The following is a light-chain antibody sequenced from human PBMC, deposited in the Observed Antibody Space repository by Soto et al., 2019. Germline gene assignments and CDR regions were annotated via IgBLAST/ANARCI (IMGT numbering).Light chain of an antibody. CDR2: DVS. J-gene: IGLJ2*01. V-gene: IGLV2-14*01. CDR3: SSYTSSSTLVV. Sequence: QSALTQPASVSGSPGQSITISCTGTSSYVGGYNYVSWYQQPPGKAPKLMIYDVSNRPSGVSNRFSGSKSGNTASLTISGLPAEDEADYYCSSYTSSSTLVVFGGGTKLTVL. CDR1: SSYVGGYNY.